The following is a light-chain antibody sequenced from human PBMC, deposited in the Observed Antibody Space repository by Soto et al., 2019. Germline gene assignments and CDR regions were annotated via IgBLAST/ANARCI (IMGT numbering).Light chain of an antibody. J-gene: IGLJ3*02. CDR1: NNDVGNYKL. V-gene: IGLV2-23*01. CDR2: EGT. Sequence: QSVLTHPASVSESPGQSITISCTGTNNDVGNYKLVSWFQHHLGKAPKLIIYEGTKRPSGVSNRFSASQSGNTASLTISGLQAEDEADYYCYSYAGTSTWVFGGGTKLTVL. CDR3: YSYAGTSTWV.